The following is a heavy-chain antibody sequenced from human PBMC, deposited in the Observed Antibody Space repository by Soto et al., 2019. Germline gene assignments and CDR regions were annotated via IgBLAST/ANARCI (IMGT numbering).Heavy chain of an antibody. Sequence: EVQLLESGGGLVQPGGSLRLSCAASGFTFSSYAMSWVRQAPGKGLEWVSGISVSGSTTYYADSVKGRFTISRDNSKNTQYLQMSSLRAEDTAVYYCARGGDYESTGYANWGPGTLVTVSS. CDR3: ARGGDYESTGYAN. V-gene: IGHV3-23*01. D-gene: IGHD3-22*01. J-gene: IGHJ4*02. CDR2: ISVSGSTT. CDR1: GFTFSSYA.